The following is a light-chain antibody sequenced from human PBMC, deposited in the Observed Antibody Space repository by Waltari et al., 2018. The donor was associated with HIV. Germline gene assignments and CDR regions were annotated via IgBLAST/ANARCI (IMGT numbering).Light chain of an antibody. CDR2: DAS. Sequence: GERATLSCRASQSIRTELAWYQQKPGQAPRLFIYDASNRATGIPGRFSGSGSGTDFTLTISSLEPEDFAMYYCQQRNTWITFGQVTRLEI. CDR3: QQRNTWIT. J-gene: IGKJ5*01. V-gene: IGKV3-11*01. CDR1: QSIRTE.